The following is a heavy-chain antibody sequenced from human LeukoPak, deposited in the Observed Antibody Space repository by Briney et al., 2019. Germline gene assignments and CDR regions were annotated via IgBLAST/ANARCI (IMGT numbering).Heavy chain of an antibody. CDR2: IVPTFETA. CDR1: GYTFTSYA. Sequence: ASVKVSCKASGYTFTSYAMHWVRQAPGQGLEWMGGIVPTFETANYAQKFQDRLTITADESTDTVYMELSSLTSEDTAVYYCARDRGHCDTARCYINWFDPWGQGTLVTVSP. V-gene: IGHV1-69*13. J-gene: IGHJ5*02. D-gene: IGHD5-18*01. CDR3: ARDRGHCDTARCYINWFDP.